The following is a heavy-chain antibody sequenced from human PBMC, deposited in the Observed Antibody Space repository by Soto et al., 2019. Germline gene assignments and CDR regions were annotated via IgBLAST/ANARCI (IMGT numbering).Heavy chain of an antibody. Sequence: QVQLVESGGGVVQPGRSLRLSCAASGFTFSSYGMHWVRQAPGKGLEWVAVISYDGSKQQYAGAVKGRFSISRDNSKNTMYLQMNSLRAEDTAVYYCAKDQGGAVPYFGYWGQGTLVTVSS. D-gene: IGHD1-26*01. CDR3: AKDQGGAVPYFGY. V-gene: IGHV3-30*18. CDR1: GFTFSSYG. CDR2: ISYDGSKQ. J-gene: IGHJ4*02.